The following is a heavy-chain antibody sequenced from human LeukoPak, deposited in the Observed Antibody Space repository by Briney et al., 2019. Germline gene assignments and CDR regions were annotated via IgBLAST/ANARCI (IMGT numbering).Heavy chain of an antibody. CDR2: ISYDGSNK. CDR3: ASRAAAGPRAFDY. J-gene: IGHJ4*02. CDR1: GFTFSSYA. V-gene: IGHV3-30-3*01. Sequence: GRSLRLSCAASGFTFSSYAMHWVRQAPGKGLEWVAVISYDGSNKYYADSVKGRFTISRDNSKNTLYLQMNSLRAEDTAVYYCASRAAAGPRAFDYWGQGTLVTVSS. D-gene: IGHD6-13*01.